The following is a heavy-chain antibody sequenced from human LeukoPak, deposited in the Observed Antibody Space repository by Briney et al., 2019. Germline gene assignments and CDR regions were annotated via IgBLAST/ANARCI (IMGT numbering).Heavy chain of an antibody. Sequence: ASVKVSCKASGYTFTSYYMHWVRQAPGQGLEWMGWITAYNGNTNYAHKFQGRFTMTTDTYTRTVYMELRGLKSNDTAVYYCARGVSNRWADFWGQGTLVTVSS. D-gene: IGHD2/OR15-2a*01. CDR3: ARGVSNRWADF. V-gene: IGHV1-18*04. CDR2: ITAYNGNT. CDR1: GYTFTSYY. J-gene: IGHJ4*02.